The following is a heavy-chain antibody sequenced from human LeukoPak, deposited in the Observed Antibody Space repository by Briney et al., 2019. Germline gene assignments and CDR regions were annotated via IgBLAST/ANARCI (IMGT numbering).Heavy chain of an antibody. Sequence: SETLSLTCTVSGGSISSYYWSWIRQPPGKGLEWIGYIYYSGSTNYNPSLKSRVTISVDTSKNQFSLKLSSVTAADTAVYYCARSATDYGDNFDYWGQGTLVTVSS. CDR3: ARSATDYGDNFDY. V-gene: IGHV4-59*01. J-gene: IGHJ4*02. CDR1: GGSISSYY. CDR2: IYYSGST. D-gene: IGHD4-17*01.